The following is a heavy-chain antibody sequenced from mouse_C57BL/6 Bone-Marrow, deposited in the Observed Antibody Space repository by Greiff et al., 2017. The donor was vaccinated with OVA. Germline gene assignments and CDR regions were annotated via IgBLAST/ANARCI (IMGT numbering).Heavy chain of an antibody. CDR2: IDPENGDT. CDR3: TTYSNFYYYAMDY. Sequence: VQLKQSGAELVRPGASVKLSCTASGFNIKDDYMHWVKQRPEQGLEWIGWIDPENGDTEYASKFQGKATITADTSSNTAYLQLSSLTSEDTAVYYCTTYSNFYYYAMDYWGQGTSVTVSS. V-gene: IGHV14-4*01. CDR1: GFNIKDDY. D-gene: IGHD2-5*01. J-gene: IGHJ4*01.